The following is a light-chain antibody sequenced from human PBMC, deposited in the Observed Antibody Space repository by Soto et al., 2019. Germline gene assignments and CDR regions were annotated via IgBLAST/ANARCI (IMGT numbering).Light chain of an antibody. J-gene: IGLJ1*01. CDR1: SSDVGGYNN. CDR3: SSFTSSTTYV. V-gene: IGLV2-14*01. Sequence: QSALTQPASVSGSPGQAITISCTGTSSDVGGYNNVCWYQQHPGKAPKLIIYDVSNRPSGVFNRFSGSKSGNTASLTISGFLAEDEDDYYCSSFTSSTTYVFGTGTKLTVL. CDR2: DVS.